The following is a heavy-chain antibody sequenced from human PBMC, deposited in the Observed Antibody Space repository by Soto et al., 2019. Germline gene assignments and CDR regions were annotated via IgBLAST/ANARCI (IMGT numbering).Heavy chain of an antibody. CDR2: ISDSGTSI. V-gene: IGHV3-11*01. CDR1: GFTFSDYY. D-gene: IGHD3-22*01. J-gene: IGHJ5*02. Sequence: PGGSLRLSCVASGFTFSDYYMTWIRQAPGKGLEWVSHISDSGTSIYYADSVKGRFTISRDNANKSLYLHMNSLRVEDTAVYYCARDKAFVASGFLDPWGQGTLVTVSS. CDR3: ARDKAFVASGFLDP.